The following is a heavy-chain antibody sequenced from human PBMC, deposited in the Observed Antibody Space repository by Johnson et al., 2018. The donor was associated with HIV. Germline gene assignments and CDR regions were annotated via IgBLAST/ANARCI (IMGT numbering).Heavy chain of an antibody. CDR2: ISSSGSTI. D-gene: IGHD1-26*01. CDR3: ARSRWADDAFDG. J-gene: IGHJ3*01. CDR1: GFTFSDYY. V-gene: IGHV3-11*04. Sequence: QEKLVESGGGLVKPGGSLRLSCAASGFTFSDYYMSWIRQAPGKGLEWVSYISSSGSTIYYADSVKGRFTISRDNAKNTVYLQMISLRAEDMAVYYCARSRWADDAFDGWGQGTMVTVSS.